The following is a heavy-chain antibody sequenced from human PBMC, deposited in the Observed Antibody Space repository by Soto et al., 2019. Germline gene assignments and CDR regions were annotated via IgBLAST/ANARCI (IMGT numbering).Heavy chain of an antibody. V-gene: IGHV3-7*03. Sequence: GGSLRLSCVASGFTFISSFMGWIRQAPGKGLEWVANINQDGGVTYYVDSVEGRFTISRDNTKDSLYLQMNSLRGEDTAIYYCARYYRGSGRYFFDYWGQETPVTVSS. CDR3: ARYYRGSGRYFFDY. CDR2: INQDGGVT. CDR1: GFTFISSF. J-gene: IGHJ4*02. D-gene: IGHD6-19*01.